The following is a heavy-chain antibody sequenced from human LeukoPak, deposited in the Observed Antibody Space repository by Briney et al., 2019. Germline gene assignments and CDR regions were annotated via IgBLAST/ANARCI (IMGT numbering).Heavy chain of an antibody. D-gene: IGHD6-13*01. CDR3: ARDLTYNSWYFFDY. CDR2: IAYAGSNE. CDR1: GFTFSYYG. J-gene: IGHJ4*02. V-gene: IGHV3-30*02. Sequence: GGSLRLSCAASGFTFSYYGMHWVRQAPGKGLEWVTYIAYAGSNENYGDSVKGRFTISRDNSKNTLYLEMNSLRAEDTAVYYCARDLTYNSWYFFDYWGQGALVTVSS.